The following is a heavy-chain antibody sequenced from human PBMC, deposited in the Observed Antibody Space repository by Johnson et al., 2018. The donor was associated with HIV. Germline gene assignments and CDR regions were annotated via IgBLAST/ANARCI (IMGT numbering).Heavy chain of an antibody. CDR1: GFTFSNFA. V-gene: IGHV3-23*04. J-gene: IGHJ3*02. CDR3: ARDTSIAAARAFDI. Sequence: VQLVESGGGLVQPGGSLRLSCAASGFTFSNFAMNWVRQAPGKGLEWVSVISGSGVSTYYADSVKGRFTISRDNSKNTLYLQMNSLRAEDTAVYYCARDTSIAAARAFDIWGQGTMVTVSS. D-gene: IGHD6-6*01. CDR2: ISGSGVST.